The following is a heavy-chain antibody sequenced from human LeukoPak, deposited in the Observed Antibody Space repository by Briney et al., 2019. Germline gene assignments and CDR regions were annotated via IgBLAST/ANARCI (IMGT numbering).Heavy chain of an antibody. CDR2: MYYNGNT. V-gene: IGHV4-39*01. CDR1: GDSISSSPYY. CDR3: ARPGFVRDGSDY. D-gene: IGHD2-15*01. J-gene: IGHJ4*02. Sequence: SETPSLTCTVSGDSISSSPYYWGWIRQPPGKGLEWIATMYYNGNTHYNPSLKSRVTISADTSKNQFSLELSSVIAADTAVYYCARPGFVRDGSDYWGQGTLVTVSS.